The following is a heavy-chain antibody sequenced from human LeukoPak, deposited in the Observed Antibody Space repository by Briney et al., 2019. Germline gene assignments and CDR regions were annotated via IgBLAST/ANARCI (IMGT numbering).Heavy chain of an antibody. V-gene: IGHV4-59*01. CDR2: IYYSGST. D-gene: IGHD4-17*01. J-gene: IGHJ6*03. CDR1: GGSISSYY. CDR3: ARVDYGDYSYYYYMDV. Sequence: SETLSLTCTVSGGSISSYYWSWIRQPPGKGLEWIGYIYYSGSTNYNPSLKSRATISVDTSKNQFSLKLSSVTAADTAVYYCARVDYGDYSYYYYMDVWGKGTTVTVSS.